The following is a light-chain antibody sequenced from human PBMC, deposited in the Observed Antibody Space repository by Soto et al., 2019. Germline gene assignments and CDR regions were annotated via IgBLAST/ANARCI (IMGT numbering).Light chain of an antibody. J-gene: IGLJ3*02. CDR3: ASYTGSSTYL. CDR1: SGDVGFYYF. Sequence: QSALTQPASMSGSPGQSITISCTGTSGDVGFYYFVSWYQQHPGKVPRLIIYGVTKRPSGVSHRFSGSKSGNTASLTISGLQVEDEADYSCASYTGSSTYLFGGGTKLTVL. CDR2: GVT. V-gene: IGLV2-14*03.